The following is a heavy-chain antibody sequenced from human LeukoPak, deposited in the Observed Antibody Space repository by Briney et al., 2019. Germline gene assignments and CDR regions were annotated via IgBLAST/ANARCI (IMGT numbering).Heavy chain of an antibody. CDR2: ISSSGGNT. CDR1: GFTLNNYA. D-gene: IGHD2-2*01. J-gene: IGHJ4*02. Sequence: GGSLRLSCAASGFTLNNYAMSWVRQVPGKGLQWVSGISSSGGNTYYLDSVKGRFTISRDNSKNTLYLQMNSLRAEDTAVYYCARDPAYCSSTSCYPSFDYWGQGTLVTVSS. V-gene: IGHV3-23*01. CDR3: ARDPAYCSSTSCYPSFDY.